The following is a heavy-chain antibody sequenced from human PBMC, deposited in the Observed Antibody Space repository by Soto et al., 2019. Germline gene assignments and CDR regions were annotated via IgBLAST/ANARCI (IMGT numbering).Heavy chain of an antibody. CDR1: GYTFTSYY. CDR3: ARVPDRYYDSSGSHFDY. Sequence: ASVKVSCKASGYTFTSYYMHWVRQAPGQGLEWMGIINPSGGSTSYAQKLQGRVTMTRDTSTSTVYMELSSLRSEDTAVYYCARVPDRYYDSSGSHFDYWGQGTLVTVSS. J-gene: IGHJ4*02. V-gene: IGHV1-46*01. D-gene: IGHD3-22*01. CDR2: INPSGGST.